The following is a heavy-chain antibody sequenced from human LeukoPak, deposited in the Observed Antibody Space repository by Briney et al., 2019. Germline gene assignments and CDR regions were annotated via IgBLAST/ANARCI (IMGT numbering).Heavy chain of an antibody. D-gene: IGHD2-15*01. J-gene: IGHJ4*02. V-gene: IGHV1-69*04. Sequence: ASVKVSCKASGGTFSSYAISWVRQAPGQGLEWMGRIIPILGIANYAQKFQGRVTITADKSTSTAYMELSSLRSEDTAVYYCARGLRSGYCSGGSCYSNYDYWGQGTLVTVSS. CDR1: GGTFSSYA. CDR2: IIPILGIA. CDR3: ARGLRSGYCSGGSCYSNYDY.